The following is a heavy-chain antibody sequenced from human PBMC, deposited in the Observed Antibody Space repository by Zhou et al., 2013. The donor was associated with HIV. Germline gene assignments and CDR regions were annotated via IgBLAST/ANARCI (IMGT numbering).Heavy chain of an antibody. Sequence: QVQLVQSGAEVKKPGSSVKVSCKTSGGTFNRYAINWVRQAPGQGLEWMGGTIPIFGTANYAQKFQGRVTISTDESTSTAYMEMSSLRSEDTAVYYCTRVFEGCMTSCYYYYWGQGTLVTVSS. V-gene: IGHV1-69*05. D-gene: IGHD2-2*01. CDR2: TIPIFGTA. CDR1: GGTFNRYA. CDR3: TRVFEGCMTSCYYYY. J-gene: IGHJ4*02.